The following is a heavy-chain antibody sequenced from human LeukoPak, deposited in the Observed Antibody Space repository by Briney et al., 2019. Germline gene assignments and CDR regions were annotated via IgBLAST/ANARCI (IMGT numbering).Heavy chain of an antibody. J-gene: IGHJ4*02. V-gene: IGHV3-9*01. CDR3: AKDLYYYDSSGFFDY. CDR2: ISWNSGSI. CDR1: GFTFDDYA. D-gene: IGHD3-22*01. Sequence: PGGSLRLSCAASGFTFDDYAMHWVRQAPGKGLEWVSGISWNSGSIGYADSVKGRFTISSDNAKNSLYLQMNSLRAEDTALYYCAKDLYYYDSSGFFDYWGQGTLVTVSS.